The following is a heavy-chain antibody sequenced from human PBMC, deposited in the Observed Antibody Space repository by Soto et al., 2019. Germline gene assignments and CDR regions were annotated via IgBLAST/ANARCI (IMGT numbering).Heavy chain of an antibody. Sequence: EVQLLESGGGLVQPGGSLRLSCAASRFTFSTYGMSWVCQAPGKGLEWVSDISGSGGNTYYADSVKGRFTISRDNSKNTLYLLMNSLRAEDTAVYYCAKSAMIRGGGWFDPWGQGTLVTVSS. J-gene: IGHJ5*02. V-gene: IGHV3-23*01. CDR1: RFTFSTYG. CDR2: ISGSGGNT. CDR3: AKSAMIRGGGWFDP. D-gene: IGHD3-10*01.